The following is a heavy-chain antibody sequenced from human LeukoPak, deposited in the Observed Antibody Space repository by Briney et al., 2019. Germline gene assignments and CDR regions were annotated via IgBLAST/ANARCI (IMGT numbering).Heavy chain of an antibody. V-gene: IGHV3-9*01. J-gene: IGHJ4*02. CDR2: VSWNRDYI. Sequence: GGSLRLSCAVSAFIYEDYALHWVRQVPGRGLXXXSGVSWNRDYIGYADSVKGRFTISKYDAKNSVYLQMSSLRLEDTAIYYCAATSGWHDSYFGYWGRGTLVTVSS. CDR1: AFIYEDYA. D-gene: IGHD6-19*01. CDR3: AATSGWHDSYFGY.